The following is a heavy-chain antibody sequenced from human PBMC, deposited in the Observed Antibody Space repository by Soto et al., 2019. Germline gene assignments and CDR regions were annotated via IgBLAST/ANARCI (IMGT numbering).Heavy chain of an antibody. Sequence: EVQLLESGGGLVQVGESLRLSCPASGCTFSTYPMSWVRQVPGKGPEWVSSISGSGGSTYYADTVRGRFTISRDNSKNTLYLQMNSLRAEDTAVYYCAKNNLFGSGTTDYWGQGTLVTVSS. V-gene: IGHV3-23*01. CDR2: ISGSGGST. J-gene: IGHJ4*02. D-gene: IGHD3-10*01. CDR1: GCTFSTYP. CDR3: AKNNLFGSGTTDY.